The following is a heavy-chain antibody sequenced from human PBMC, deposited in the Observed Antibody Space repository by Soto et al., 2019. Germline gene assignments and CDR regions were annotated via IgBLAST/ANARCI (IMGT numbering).Heavy chain of an antibody. D-gene: IGHD1-26*01. J-gene: IGHJ4*02. Sequence: EVQLLESGGGLVQPGGSLRLSCAASGFTFSNYAMSWVRQAPGKGLEWVSSISSSSSDIYYADSVKGRLTISRDNAKNSLYLQMNSLRAEDTAVYYCARVLGGSYYYFDYWGQGTLVTVSS. CDR2: ISSSSSDI. CDR3: ARVLGGSYYYFDY. CDR1: GFTFSNYA. V-gene: IGHV3-21*01.